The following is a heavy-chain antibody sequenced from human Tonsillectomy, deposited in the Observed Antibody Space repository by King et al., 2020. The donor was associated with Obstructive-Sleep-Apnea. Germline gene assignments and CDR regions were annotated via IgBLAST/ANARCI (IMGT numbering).Heavy chain of an antibody. Sequence: QLQESGPGLVKPSETLSLTCTVSGGSISNISYYWGWIRQPPGKGLEWIGSIHYSGSTYYNPSLKSRVSISVDTSKNQFSLKLSSVTAADTAVYYCAREPIYGSGSYYHFDYWGQGSLVTVSS. V-gene: IGHV4-39*07. J-gene: IGHJ4*02. D-gene: IGHD3-10*01. CDR1: GGSISNISYY. CDR3: AREPIYGSGSYYHFDY. CDR2: IHYSGST.